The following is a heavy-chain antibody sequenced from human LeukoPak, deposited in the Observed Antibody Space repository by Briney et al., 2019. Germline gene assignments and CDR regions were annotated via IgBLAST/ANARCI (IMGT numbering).Heavy chain of an antibody. CDR1: GFTFSSYG. Sequence: GGSLRLSCAASGFTFSSYGMHWVRQAPGKGLEWVAVISYDGSNKYYADSVKGRFTISRDNSKNTLYLQMNSLRAEDTAVYYCAKDRGKAAAVRRYYYMDVWGKGTTVIISS. J-gene: IGHJ6*03. CDR3: AKDRGKAAAVRRYYYMDV. CDR2: ISYDGSNK. D-gene: IGHD6-13*01. V-gene: IGHV3-30*18.